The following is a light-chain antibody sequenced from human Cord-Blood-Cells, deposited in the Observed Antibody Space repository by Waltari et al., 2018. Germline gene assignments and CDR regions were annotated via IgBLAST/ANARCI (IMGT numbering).Light chain of an antibody. CDR2: GKS. J-gene: IGLJ2*01. V-gene: IGLV1-40*01. CDR1: SSNIGAGYD. CDR3: QSYDSSLSGSVV. Sequence: QSVLTQPPSVSGAPGQRVTISCTGSSSNIGAGYDVHWYQQLPGTAPKLLIDGKSNRPSGVPDRLSGSKSGTSASLAITGLQAEDEADYYCQSYDSSLSGSVVFGGGTKLTVL.